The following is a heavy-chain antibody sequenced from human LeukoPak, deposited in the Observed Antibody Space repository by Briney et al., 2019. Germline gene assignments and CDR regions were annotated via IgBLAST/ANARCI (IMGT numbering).Heavy chain of an antibody. J-gene: IGHJ1*01. CDR1: GFTFSSYS. CDR3: AKGVFYNNRWTRGEHFQH. D-gene: IGHD1-1*01. Sequence: GGSLRLSCAASGFTFSSYSMNWVRQAPGKGPEWVSYIGDSGNTIYYADSVKVRFIISRDNSKKFLYLQMNSLRAEDSALYYCAKGVFYNNRWTRGEHFQHWGQGTLVTVSS. CDR2: IGDSGNTI. V-gene: IGHV3-48*04.